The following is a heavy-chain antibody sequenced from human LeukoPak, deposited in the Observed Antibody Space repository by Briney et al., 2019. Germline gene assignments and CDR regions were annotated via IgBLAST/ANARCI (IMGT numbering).Heavy chain of an antibody. CDR3: AKEDYDILTGYYIGPYYYFDY. D-gene: IGHD3-9*01. V-gene: IGHV3-21*01. CDR1: GFTFSSYS. Sequence: PGGSLRLSCAASGFTFSSYSMNWVRQAPGKGLEWVSSISSSSSYIYYADSVKGRFTISRDNAKNSLYLQMNSLRAEDTAVYYCAKEDYDILTGYYIGPYYYFDYWGQGTLVTVSS. J-gene: IGHJ4*02. CDR2: ISSSSSYI.